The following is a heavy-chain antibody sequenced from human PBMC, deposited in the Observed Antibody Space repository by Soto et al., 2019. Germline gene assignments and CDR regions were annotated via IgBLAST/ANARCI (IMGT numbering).Heavy chain of an antibody. Sequence: QVQLVQSGAEVKKPGASVKVSCKTPGYTFTNYGITWVRQAPGQGLEWMGWISAYNGNTDYAQKLQGRVTMTTDTSTSTAYMELRSLRSDDTAVYYCARVGAYCVSTSCPVYWGQRTLVTVSS. CDR3: ARVGAYCVSTSCPVY. CDR2: ISAYNGNT. D-gene: IGHD2-2*01. V-gene: IGHV1-18*01. CDR1: GYTFTNYG. J-gene: IGHJ4*02.